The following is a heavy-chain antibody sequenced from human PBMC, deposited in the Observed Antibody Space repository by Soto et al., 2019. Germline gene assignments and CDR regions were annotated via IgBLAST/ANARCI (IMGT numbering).Heavy chain of an antibody. Sequence: QVQLVESGGGVVQPGRSLRLSCAASGFTFSSYVMHWVRQAPGKGLEWVALISFDGSNKYYADSEKGRFTISRDNSKNTLYLQMNSLRAEDTAVYFCAKDGVGDCSDGSCYTPAFDIWGQGTMVTVSS. D-gene: IGHD2-15*01. CDR2: ISFDGSNK. V-gene: IGHV3-30-3*01. J-gene: IGHJ3*02. CDR1: GFTFSSYV. CDR3: AKDGVGDCSDGSCYTPAFDI.